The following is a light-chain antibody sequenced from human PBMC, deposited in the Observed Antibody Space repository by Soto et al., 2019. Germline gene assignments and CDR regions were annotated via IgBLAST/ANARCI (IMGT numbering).Light chain of an antibody. J-gene: IGKJ1*01. Sequence: DIQMAQSPSTLSASVGDRVTITCRASQNIDSWLAWYQHKPGKAAKVLIYDASNLETGVPSRFSGSGSGTDFSLTISSLRPDDFATYYCQQYNTYPLTFGQGTKVEIK. V-gene: IGKV1-5*01. CDR1: QNIDSW. CDR3: QQYNTYPLT. CDR2: DAS.